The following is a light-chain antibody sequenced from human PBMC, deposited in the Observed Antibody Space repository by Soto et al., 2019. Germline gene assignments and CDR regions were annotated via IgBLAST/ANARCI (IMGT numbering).Light chain of an antibody. Sequence: EIVMTQSPATLSVSPGERATLSCRASQSVSSNLAWYQQKPGQAPRLLIYGASTRATGIPARFSGSGYGTEFTRTISSLQSEDFAVYYCQQYNNWPPGVTFGQGTRLEIK. CDR3: QQYNNWPPGVT. CDR2: GAS. CDR1: QSVSSN. J-gene: IGKJ5*01. V-gene: IGKV3-15*01.